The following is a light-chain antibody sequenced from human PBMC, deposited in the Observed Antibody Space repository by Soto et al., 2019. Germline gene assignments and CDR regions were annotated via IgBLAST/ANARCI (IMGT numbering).Light chain of an antibody. V-gene: IGLV2-14*01. CDR2: EVS. J-gene: IGLJ1*01. CDR3: SSYTSDNRNYV. Sequence: QSVLTQPASVSGSPGQSITISCTGSSSDVGAYTSVSRYQQHPGKAPKLMIYEVSNRPSGVSRRFSGSKSGNTASLTISGLQAEDEAHYYCSSYTSDNRNYVFGTGTKVTVL. CDR1: SSDVGAYTS.